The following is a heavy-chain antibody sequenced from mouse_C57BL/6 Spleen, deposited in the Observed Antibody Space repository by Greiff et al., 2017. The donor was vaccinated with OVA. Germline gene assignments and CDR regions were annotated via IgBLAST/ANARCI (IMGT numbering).Heavy chain of an antibody. Sequence: QVQLQQPGAELVMPGASVKLSCKASGYTFTSYWMHWVKQRPGQGLEWIGEIDPSDSYTNYNQKFKGKSTLTVDKSSSTAYMQLSSLKSEDSAVYYCARRDGNYLYFDYWGQGTTLTVSS. D-gene: IGHD2-1*01. CDR2: IDPSDSYT. CDR1: GYTFTSYW. V-gene: IGHV1-69*01. J-gene: IGHJ2*01. CDR3: ARRDGNYLYFDY.